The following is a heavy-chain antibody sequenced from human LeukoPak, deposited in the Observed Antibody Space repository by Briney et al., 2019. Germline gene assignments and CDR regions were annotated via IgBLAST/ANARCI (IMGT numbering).Heavy chain of an antibody. D-gene: IGHD3-10*01. CDR2: INHSGST. Sequence: PSETLSLTCAVYGESFSGYYCSWIRQPPGKGLEWIGEINHSGSTNYNPSLKSRVTISVDTSKNQFCLQLSSVTAADMVVSDGARGGLLWFGELLSYNWFDPWGQGTLVTVSS. CDR3: ARGGLLWFGELLSYNWFDP. CDR1: GESFSGYY. J-gene: IGHJ5*02. V-gene: IGHV4-34*01.